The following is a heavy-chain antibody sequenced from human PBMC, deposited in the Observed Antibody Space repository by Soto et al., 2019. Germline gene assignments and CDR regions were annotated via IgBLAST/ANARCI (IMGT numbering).Heavy chain of an antibody. CDR2: TNKDGSEA. Sequence: GGSLRLSCVASGFIFRNDYMSWVRQAPGKGLEWVAKTNKDGSEAYYVDSLEGRFTISRDNAKNLLFLEMKSLRVDDTAVYYCARGARFSLDSCCRGPLVT. J-gene: IGHJ4*02. CDR1: GFIFRNDY. CDR3: ARGARFSLDS. V-gene: IGHV3-7*03.